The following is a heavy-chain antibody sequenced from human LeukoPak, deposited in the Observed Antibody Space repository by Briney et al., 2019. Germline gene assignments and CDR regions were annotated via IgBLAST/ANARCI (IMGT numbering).Heavy chain of an antibody. CDR1: GYTFTSYA. D-gene: IGHD3-10*01. Sequence: ASVKVSCKASGYTFTSYAMHWVRQAPGQRLEWMGWINAGNGNTKYSQKFQGRVTMTRNTSISTAYMELSSLRSEDTAVYYCARGGRGSGSYYYFDYWGQGTLVTVSS. CDR3: ARGGRGSGSYYYFDY. V-gene: IGHV1-3*01. J-gene: IGHJ4*02. CDR2: INAGNGNT.